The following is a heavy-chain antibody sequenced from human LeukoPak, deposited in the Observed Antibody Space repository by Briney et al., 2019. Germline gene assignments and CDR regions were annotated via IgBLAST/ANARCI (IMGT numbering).Heavy chain of an antibody. Sequence: SVTVSCKASGGTFSSYAISWVRQAPGQGLEWMGGIIPIFGTANYAQKFQGRVTITADESTSTAYMELSSLRSEDTAVYYCARDPGGYSYGLRFDPWGQGTPVTVSS. CDR1: GGTFSSYA. J-gene: IGHJ5*02. D-gene: IGHD5-18*01. CDR3: ARDPGGYSYGLRFDP. CDR2: IIPIFGTA. V-gene: IGHV1-69*13.